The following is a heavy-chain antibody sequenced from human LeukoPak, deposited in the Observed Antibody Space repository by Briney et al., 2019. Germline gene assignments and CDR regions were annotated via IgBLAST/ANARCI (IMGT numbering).Heavy chain of an antibody. Sequence: NASETLSLTCAVYGGSFSGYYWSWIRQPPGKGLEWIGEINHSGSTNYNPSLKSRVTMSVDTSKNQFSLKLSSVTAADTAVYYCAGTYYDFWSGYSPFDYWGQGTLVTVSS. CDR3: AGTYYDFWSGYSPFDY. CDR2: INHSGST. D-gene: IGHD3-3*01. CDR1: GGSFSGYY. V-gene: IGHV4-34*01. J-gene: IGHJ4*02.